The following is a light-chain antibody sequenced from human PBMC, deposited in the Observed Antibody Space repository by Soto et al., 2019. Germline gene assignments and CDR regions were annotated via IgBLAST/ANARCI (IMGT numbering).Light chain of an antibody. V-gene: IGKV3-11*01. CDR3: HQRSNWPPWT. CDR2: DAS. CDR1: QSVSNY. Sequence: IVLTQSPATLSLSPGERATLSCRASQSVSNYLAWYQQKPGQAPRLLIYDASNRATGIPARFSGGGSGTDFTLTISSLEPEDFAVYYCHQRSNWPPWTFGQGTKVDIK. J-gene: IGKJ1*01.